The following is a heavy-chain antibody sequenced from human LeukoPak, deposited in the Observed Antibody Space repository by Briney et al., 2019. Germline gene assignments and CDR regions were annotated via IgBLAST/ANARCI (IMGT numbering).Heavy chain of an antibody. D-gene: IGHD1-14*01. CDR2: IYHSGST. J-gene: IGHJ4*02. V-gene: IGHV4-38-2*02. Sequence: PSEALSLTCTVSGYSISSGYYWGWIRQPPGKGLEWIGSIYHSGSTYYNPSLKSRVTISVDTSKNQFSLKLSSVTAADTAVYCCARLGRNLPRGFDYWGQGTLVTVSS. CDR1: GYSISSGYY. CDR3: ARLGRNLPRGFDY.